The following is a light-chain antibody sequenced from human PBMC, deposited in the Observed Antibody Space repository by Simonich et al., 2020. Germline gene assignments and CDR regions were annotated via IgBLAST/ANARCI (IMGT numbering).Light chain of an antibody. CDR1: SSNIGSNT. V-gene: IGLV1-44*01. CDR3: AAWDDSLNGVV. Sequence: QSVLTQPPSASGTPGQRVTISCSGSSSNIGSNTVNWYQQLPGTAPKLLIHRNNQRPSGVPDRCSGSKSGTSASLAISGLQSEDEADYYCAAWDDSLNGVVFGGGTKLTVL. CDR2: RNN. J-gene: IGLJ2*01.